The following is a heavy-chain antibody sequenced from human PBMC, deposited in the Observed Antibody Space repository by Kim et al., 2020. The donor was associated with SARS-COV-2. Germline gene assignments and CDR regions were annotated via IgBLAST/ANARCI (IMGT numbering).Heavy chain of an antibody. D-gene: IGHD1-26*01. CDR2: ISGNSGYT. Sequence: GGSLRLSCAASGFTFTSYAMSWVRQAPGKGLEWVSSISGNSGYTYYADAVNGRFTISRDNFKGTLYLQMSSLRAAGTAVYYCAKDWGSGSFTTDYWGQGTLVAVSS. V-gene: IGHV3-23*01. J-gene: IGHJ4*02. CDR1: GFTFTSYA. CDR3: AKDWGSGSFTTDY.